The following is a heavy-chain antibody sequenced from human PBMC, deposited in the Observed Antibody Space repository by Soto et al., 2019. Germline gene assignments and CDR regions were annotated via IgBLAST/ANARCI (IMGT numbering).Heavy chain of an antibody. V-gene: IGHV3-33*01. Sequence: QVQLVESGGGVVQPGRSLRLSCAASGFTFSSYGMHWVRQAPGKGLEWVAVIWYDGSNKYYADSVKGRFTISRDNSKNTLYLQMNSLRAEATAVYYSARDSKRSYAFDIWGQGTMVTVSS. CDR3: ARDSKRSYAFDI. CDR1: GFTFSSYG. J-gene: IGHJ3*02. CDR2: IWYDGSNK.